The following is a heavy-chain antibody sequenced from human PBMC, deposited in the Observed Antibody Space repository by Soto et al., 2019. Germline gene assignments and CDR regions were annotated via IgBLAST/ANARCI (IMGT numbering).Heavy chain of an antibody. Sequence: EVQLVESGGGLVQPGGSLRLSCAASGFTFSSYDMHWVRQATGKGLEWVSAIGTAGDTYYPGSVKGRFTISRENAKNSLYLQMNSLRAGDTAVYYCARASILTGSYAFDIWGQGTMVTVSS. V-gene: IGHV3-13*04. J-gene: IGHJ3*02. CDR3: ARASILTGSYAFDI. D-gene: IGHD3-9*01. CDR2: IGTAGDT. CDR1: GFTFSSYD.